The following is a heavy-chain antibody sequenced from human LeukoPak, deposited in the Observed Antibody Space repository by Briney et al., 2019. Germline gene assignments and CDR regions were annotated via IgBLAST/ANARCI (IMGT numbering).Heavy chain of an antibody. J-gene: IGHJ4*02. CDR2: IYHTGST. V-gene: IGHV4-38-2*02. Sequence: SETLSLTCTVSGGSFSSYYWSWIRQPPGKGLEWIGSIYHTGSTYYNPSLKSRVTISVDTSKNQFSLKLSSVTAADTAVYYCARGETVTSPTIDNWGQGTLVTVSS. CDR1: GGSFSSYY. CDR3: ARGETVTSPTIDN. D-gene: IGHD4-17*01.